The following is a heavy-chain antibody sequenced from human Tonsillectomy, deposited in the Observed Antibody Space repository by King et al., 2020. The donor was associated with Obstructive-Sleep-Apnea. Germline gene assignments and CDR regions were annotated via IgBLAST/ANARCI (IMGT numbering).Heavy chain of an antibody. J-gene: IGHJ4*02. CDR2: ISAYNGNT. Sequence: QLVQSGAEVMQPGASVKVSCKASGYTFTSYAIAWVRQAPGQGLEWMGWISAYNGNTKYAQDLQGRVTMTTDTSTSTVYMELRSLRSGDTAVYYCARHMSSGWLLEVFDYWGQGTLVTVSS. D-gene: IGHD6-19*01. CDR3: ARHMSSGWLLEVFDY. CDR1: GYTFTSYA. V-gene: IGHV1-18*01.